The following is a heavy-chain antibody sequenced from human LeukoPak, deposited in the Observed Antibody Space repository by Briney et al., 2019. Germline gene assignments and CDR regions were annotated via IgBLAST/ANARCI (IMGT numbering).Heavy chain of an antibody. CDR2: ISSSSSYI. V-gene: IGHV3-21*01. CDR3: ARDDSSGYPDY. Sequence: PGGSLRLSCAASGFTFSSYGMSWVRQAPGKGLEWVSSISSSSSYIYYADSVKGRFTISRDNAKNSLYLQMNSLRAEDTAVYYCARDDSSGYPDYWGQGTLVTASS. D-gene: IGHD3-22*01. CDR1: GFTFSSYG. J-gene: IGHJ4*02.